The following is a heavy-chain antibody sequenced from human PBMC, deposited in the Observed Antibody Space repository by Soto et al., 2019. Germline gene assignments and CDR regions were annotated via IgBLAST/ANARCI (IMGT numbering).Heavy chain of an antibody. V-gene: IGHV4-39*02. J-gene: IGHJ4*02. CDR2: ISYAGYT. CDR1: GGSVSSSSFY. Sequence: RSETLSLTCTVSGGSVSSSSFYWGWVLQPPGKGLEWIGSISYAGYTYYIPSLKSRVTISVDTSTNQLSLNLNSVTAPGTALYFCARDRREPGTFAHHLDSWGQGILVTVSS. CDR3: ARDRREPGTFAHHLDS. D-gene: IGHD1-1*01.